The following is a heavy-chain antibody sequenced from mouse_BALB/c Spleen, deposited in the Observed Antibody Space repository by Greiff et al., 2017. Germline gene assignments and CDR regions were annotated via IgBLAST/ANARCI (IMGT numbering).Heavy chain of an antibody. J-gene: IGHJ4*01. V-gene: IGHV3-2*02. D-gene: IGHD1-1*01. CDR2: ISYSGST. CDR3: ASLYYYGSSYYAMDY. Sequence: EVKLMESGPGLVKPSQSLSLTCTVTGYSITSDYAWNWIRQFPGNKLEWMGYISYSGSTSYNPSLKSRISITRDTSKNQFFLQLNSVTTEDTATYYCASLYYYGSSYYAMDYWGQGTSVTVSS. CDR1: GYSITSDYA.